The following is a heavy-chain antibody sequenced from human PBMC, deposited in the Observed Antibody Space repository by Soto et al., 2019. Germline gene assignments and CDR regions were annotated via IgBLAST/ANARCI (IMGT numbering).Heavy chain of an antibody. CDR1: GFTFSSYA. J-gene: IGHJ5*02. D-gene: IGHD1-26*01. CDR3: ARGGSYPNWFDP. Sequence: GWSLRLSCAASGFTFSSYAMHWVRQAPGKGLEWVAVISYDGSNKYYADSVKGRFTISRDNSKNTLYLQMNSLRAEDTAVYYCARGGSYPNWFDPWGQGTLVTVSS. CDR2: ISYDGSNK. V-gene: IGHV3-30-3*01.